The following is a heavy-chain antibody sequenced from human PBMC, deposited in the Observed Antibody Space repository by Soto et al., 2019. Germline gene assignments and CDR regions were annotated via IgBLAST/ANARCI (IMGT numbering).Heavy chain of an antibody. CDR2: IYHSGST. Sequence: QLQLQESGSGLVKPSQTLSLTCAVSGGSISSGGYSWSWIRQPPGKGLEWVGYIYHSGSTYYNPSLKSRVTISVDRSKNQFSLKLSSVTAEDTAVYYCARVRRLRYFDWLPRAYYFDYWGQGTLVTVSS. D-gene: IGHD3-9*01. V-gene: IGHV4-30-2*01. CDR1: GGSISSGGYS. J-gene: IGHJ4*02. CDR3: ARVRRLRYFDWLPRAYYFDY.